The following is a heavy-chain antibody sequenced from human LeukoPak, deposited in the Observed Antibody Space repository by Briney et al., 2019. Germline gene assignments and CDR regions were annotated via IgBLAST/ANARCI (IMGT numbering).Heavy chain of an antibody. Sequence: KPSETLSLTCTVSGGSIRSYYWSWIRQPPGKGLEWIGYIYHSGSTNYNPSLKSRVTISVDTSKNQFSLNLSSVTAADTAVYYCARVLLYSSGWGVDYWGQGTLVTVSS. J-gene: IGHJ4*02. CDR1: GGSIRSYY. CDR2: IYHSGST. D-gene: IGHD6-19*01. V-gene: IGHV4-59*01. CDR3: ARVLLYSSGWGVDY.